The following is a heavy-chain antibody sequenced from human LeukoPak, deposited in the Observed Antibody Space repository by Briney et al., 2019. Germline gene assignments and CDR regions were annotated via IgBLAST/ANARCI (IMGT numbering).Heavy chain of an antibody. Sequence: GGALRLSCAASGFTLNTYAMSWVRQAPGAGREWGWAICGRAGITYYADSVKGRFTISRDNSKNILSLQIHSLRAEDTAVYYCAKGKGSSSSSIDWWGQGTLVTVSS. CDR3: AKGKGSSSSSIDW. CDR2: ICGRAGIT. V-gene: IGHV3-23*01. D-gene: IGHD2-15*01. CDR1: GFTLNTYA. J-gene: IGHJ4*02.